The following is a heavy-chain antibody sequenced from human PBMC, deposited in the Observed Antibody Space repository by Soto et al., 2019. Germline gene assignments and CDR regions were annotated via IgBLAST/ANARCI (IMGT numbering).Heavy chain of an antibody. J-gene: IGHJ4*02. V-gene: IGHV4-39*01. D-gene: IGHD3-22*01. Sequence: ASETLSLTCTVSGGSVSSSIYYWDWIRQPPGKGLEWIGSIYYSGTTYYNSSLKNRVTISVDTSKNQFSLKLSSVTGADTSVYYCARQRTYYYDSSAYFIDHWGQGTLVTVSS. CDR2: IYYSGTT. CDR3: ARQRTYYYDSSAYFIDH. CDR1: GGSVSSSIYY.